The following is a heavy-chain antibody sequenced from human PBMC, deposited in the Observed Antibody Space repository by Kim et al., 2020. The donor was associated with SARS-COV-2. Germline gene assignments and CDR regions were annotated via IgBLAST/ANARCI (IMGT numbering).Heavy chain of an antibody. J-gene: IGHJ6*02. CDR3: ARGPSLEKSFVAGQLYYYYYGMDV. Sequence: ASVKVSCKASGYTFTSYDINWVRQATGQGLEWMGWMNPNSGNTGYAQKFQGRVTMTRNTSISTAYMELSSLRSEDTAVYYCARGPSLEKSFVAGQLYYYYYGMDVWGQGTTVTVSS. CDR2: MNPNSGNT. CDR1: GYTFTSYD. V-gene: IGHV1-8*01. D-gene: IGHD6-19*01.